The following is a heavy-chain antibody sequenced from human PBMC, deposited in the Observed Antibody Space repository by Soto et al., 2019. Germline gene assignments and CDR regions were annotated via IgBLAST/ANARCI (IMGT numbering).Heavy chain of an antibody. D-gene: IGHD1-26*01. CDR3: ASHSGSYFTSDY. Sequence: KTSETLSLTCTVSGGSVSSGSYYWSWIRQPPGKGLEWIGYIYYSGSTNYNPSLKSRVTISVDTSKNQFSLKLGSVTAADTAVYYCASHSGSYFTSDYWGQGTLVTVSS. CDR2: IYYSGST. CDR1: GGSVSSGSYY. V-gene: IGHV4-61*01. J-gene: IGHJ4*02.